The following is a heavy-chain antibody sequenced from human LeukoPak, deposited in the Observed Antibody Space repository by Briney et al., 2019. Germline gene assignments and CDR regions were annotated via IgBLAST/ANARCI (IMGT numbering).Heavy chain of an antibody. CDR1: GYTFTGYY. CDR3: ATWELRAY. V-gene: IGHV1-24*01. D-gene: IGHD1-26*01. Sequence: GASVKVSCKASGYTFTGYYMHWVRQAPGQGLEWMGGFDPEDGETIYAQKFQGRVTMTEDTSTDTAYMELSSLRSEDTAVYYCATWELRAYWGQGTLVTVSS. CDR2: FDPEDGET. J-gene: IGHJ4*02.